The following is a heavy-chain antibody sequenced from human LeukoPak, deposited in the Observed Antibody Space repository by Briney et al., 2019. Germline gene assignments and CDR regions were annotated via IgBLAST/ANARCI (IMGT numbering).Heavy chain of an antibody. Sequence: PGGSLRLSCAASGFTFSSYDMSWVRQAPGKGLEWVSAISGSGGSTYYADSVKGRFTISRDNSKNTLYLQMNSLRAEDTAVYYCAKNREGGKYYFDYWGQGTMVTVSS. CDR2: ISGSGGST. CDR1: GFTFSSYD. V-gene: IGHV3-23*01. CDR3: AKNREGGKYYFDY. D-gene: IGHD2-15*01. J-gene: IGHJ4*02.